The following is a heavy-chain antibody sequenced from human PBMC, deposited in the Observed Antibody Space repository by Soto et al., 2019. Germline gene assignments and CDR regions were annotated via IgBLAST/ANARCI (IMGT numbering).Heavy chain of an antibody. J-gene: IGHJ5*02. CDR1: GYTFTAQY. Sequence: ASVKVSCKASGYTFTAQYLHWVRKAPGEGLEWMGWINPTTGATRYAQKFQGRVTMTRDTPMSTAYLEVRSLRPDDTAVYYCAKGDSSWVSWFAPWGQGTLVTVSS. V-gene: IGHV1-2*02. CDR2: INPTTGAT. CDR3: AKGDSSWVSWFAP. D-gene: IGHD6-19*01.